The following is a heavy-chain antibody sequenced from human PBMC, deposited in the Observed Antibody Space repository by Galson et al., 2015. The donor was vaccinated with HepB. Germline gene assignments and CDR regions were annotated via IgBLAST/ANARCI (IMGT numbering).Heavy chain of an antibody. CDR3: ARSTYDYIWGSYRSPFDY. J-gene: IGHJ4*02. D-gene: IGHD3-16*02. Sequence: CAISGDSVSSNSAAWNWIRQSPSRGLEWLGRTYYRSKWYNDYAVSVKSRITINPDTSKNQFSLQLNSVTPEDTAVYYCARSTYDYIWGSYRSPFDYWGQGTLVTVSS. CDR1: GDSVSSNSAA. V-gene: IGHV6-1*01. CDR2: TYYRSKWYN.